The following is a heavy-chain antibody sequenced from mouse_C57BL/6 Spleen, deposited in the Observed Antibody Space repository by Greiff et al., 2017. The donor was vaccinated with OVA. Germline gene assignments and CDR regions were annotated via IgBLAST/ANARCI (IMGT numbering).Heavy chain of an antibody. CDR3: ARGGNYYAMDY. D-gene: IGHD2-1*01. J-gene: IGHJ4*01. CDR2: ISDGGSYT. Sequence: EVQLKESGGGLVKPGGSLKLSCAASGFTFSSYAMSWVRQTPEKRLEWVATISDGGSYTYYPDNVKGRFTISRDNAKNNLYLQMSHLKSEDTAMYYCARGGNYYAMDYWGQGTSVTVSS. V-gene: IGHV5-4*01. CDR1: GFTFSSYA.